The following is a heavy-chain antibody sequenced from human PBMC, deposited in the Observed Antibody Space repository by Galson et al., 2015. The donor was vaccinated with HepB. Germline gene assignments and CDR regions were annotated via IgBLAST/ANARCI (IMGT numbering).Heavy chain of an antibody. J-gene: IGHJ6*02. CDR1: GFTFSGSA. CDR3: TRHGRNYYGMDV. V-gene: IGHV3-73*01. CDR2: IRSKANSYAT. Sequence: LRLSCAASGFTFSGSATHWVRQASGKGLEWVGRIRSKANSYATAYAASVKGRFTISRDDSKNTAYLQMNSLKTEDTAVYYCTRHGRNYYGMDVWGQGTTVTVSS.